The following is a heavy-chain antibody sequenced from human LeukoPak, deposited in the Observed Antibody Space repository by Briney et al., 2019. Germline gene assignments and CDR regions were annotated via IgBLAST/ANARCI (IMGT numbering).Heavy chain of an antibody. V-gene: IGHV3-30*18. Sequence: GGSLTLSCAASGFTFSSYGMHWVRQAPGKGLEWVAVISYDGSNKYYADSVKGRFTISRDNSKNTLYLQMNSLRAEDTAVYYCAKILPDTVTADYWGQGTLVTVSS. J-gene: IGHJ4*02. CDR1: GFTFSSYG. D-gene: IGHD4-11*01. CDR3: AKILPDTVTADY. CDR2: ISYDGSNK.